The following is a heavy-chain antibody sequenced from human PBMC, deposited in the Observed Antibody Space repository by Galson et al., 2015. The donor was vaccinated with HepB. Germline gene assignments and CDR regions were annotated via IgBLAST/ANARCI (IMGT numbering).Heavy chain of an antibody. J-gene: IGHJ4*02. CDR2: ISSDSSDI. CDR3: ARGADYYDNSGYPHSYYYFDF. Sequence: SLRLSCAVSAFAFRPYTVNWVRQAPGRWPEWVSSISSDSSDIYYADSVMGRFTISRDNARNSLYLQMDSLRAEDTAVYYCARGADYYDNSGYPHSYYYFDFWGQGTLVTVSS. CDR1: AFAFRPYT. D-gene: IGHD3-22*01. V-gene: IGHV3-21*01.